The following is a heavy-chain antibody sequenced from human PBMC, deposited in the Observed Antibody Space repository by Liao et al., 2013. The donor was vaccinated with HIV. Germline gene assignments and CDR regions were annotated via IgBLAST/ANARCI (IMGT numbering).Heavy chain of an antibody. V-gene: IGHV4-61*02. CDR2: MYISGNT. CDR1: GGSIYTGKYY. D-gene: IGHD2-15*01. J-gene: IGHJ5*02. Sequence: QVQLQESGPGLVKSSQTLSLTCTVAGGSIYTGKYYWNWIRQPAGKGLEWIGRMYISGNTDYNPSLKSRATISLDTSKNQFSLKLSSVTAADTAVYYCARDRGYCSGGSCYSWFDPWGQGTLVTVSS. CDR3: ARDRGYCSGGSCYSWFDP.